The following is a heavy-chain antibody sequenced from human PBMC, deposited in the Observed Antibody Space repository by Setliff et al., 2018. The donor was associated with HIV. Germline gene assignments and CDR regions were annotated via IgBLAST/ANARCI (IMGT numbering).Heavy chain of an antibody. Sequence: GGSLRLSCAASGFTFSSYWMHWVRQAPGKGLVWVSHISNDGTRTNYADSVKGRFSISRDNAKNTLYLQMNSLRAEDTGVYYCVRVVTFFSTGPHFDPWGQGTLVTVSS. J-gene: IGHJ5*02. CDR3: VRVVTFFSTGPHFDP. CDR2: ISNDGTRT. V-gene: IGHV3-74*01. CDR1: GFTFSSYW. D-gene: IGHD2-21*02.